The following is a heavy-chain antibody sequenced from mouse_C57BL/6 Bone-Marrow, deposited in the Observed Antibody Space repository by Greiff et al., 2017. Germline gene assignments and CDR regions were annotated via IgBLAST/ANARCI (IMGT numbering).Heavy chain of an antibody. Sequence: EVMLVESEGGLVQPGSSMKLSCTASGFTFSDYYMAWVRQVPEKGLEWVANINYDGSSTYYLDSLKSRFIISRDNAKNILYLQMSSLKSEDTATYDCARGEIYYGNYDYAMDYWGQGTSVTVSS. J-gene: IGHJ4*01. CDR3: ARGEIYYGNYDYAMDY. CDR1: GFTFSDYY. V-gene: IGHV5-16*01. CDR2: INYDGSST. D-gene: IGHD2-1*01.